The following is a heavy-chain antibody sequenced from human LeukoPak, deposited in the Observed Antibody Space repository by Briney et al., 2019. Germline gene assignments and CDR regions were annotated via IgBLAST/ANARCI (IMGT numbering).Heavy chain of an antibody. CDR1: GFTFTTYS. CDR2: ISSGSSAI. V-gene: IGHV3-21*01. D-gene: IGHD4-17*01. Sequence: AGGSLRLSCEASGFTFTTYSMTWVRQAPGKGLEWVSIISSGSSAIFSADALKGRFTISRDDAKNLLYLDMNSLRAEDTAVYYCARGHTAVTRHLDFWGQGALVTVSS. J-gene: IGHJ4*02. CDR3: ARGHTAVTRHLDF.